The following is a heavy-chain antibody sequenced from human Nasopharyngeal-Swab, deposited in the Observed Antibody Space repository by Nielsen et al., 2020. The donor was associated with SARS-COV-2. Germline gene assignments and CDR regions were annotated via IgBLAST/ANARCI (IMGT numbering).Heavy chain of an antibody. J-gene: IGHJ4*02. CDR2: INHSGST. D-gene: IGHD6-6*01. Sequence: SETLSLTCAVYGGSFSGYYWSWIRQPPGKGLEWIGEINHSGSTNYNPSLKSRVTISVDTSKNQFSLKLSSATAADTAVYYCARLAIAARRGSGDYWGQGTLVTVSS. CDR3: ARLAIAARRGSGDY. CDR1: GGSFSGYY. V-gene: IGHV4-34*01.